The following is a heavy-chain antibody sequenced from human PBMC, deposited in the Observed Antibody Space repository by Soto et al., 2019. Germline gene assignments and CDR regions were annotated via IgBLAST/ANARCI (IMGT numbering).Heavy chain of an antibody. J-gene: IGHJ6*02. Sequence: GGSLRLSCAASGFTFSDYYMSWIRQAPGKGLEWVSYISSSSSYTNYADSVKGRFTISRDNAKNSLYLQMNSLRAEDTAVYYCAREDYGDYVSYYYGMDVWGQGTTVTVSS. CDR3: AREDYGDYVSYYYGMDV. D-gene: IGHD4-17*01. CDR1: GFTFSDYY. V-gene: IGHV3-11*06. CDR2: ISSSSSYT.